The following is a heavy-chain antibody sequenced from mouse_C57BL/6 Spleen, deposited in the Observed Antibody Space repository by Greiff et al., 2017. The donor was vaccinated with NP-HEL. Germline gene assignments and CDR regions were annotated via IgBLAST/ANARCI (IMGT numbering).Heavy chain of an antibody. CDR3: ARAADYPPFAY. CDR2: LYPGDGDT. CDR1: GYAFSSSW. V-gene: IGHV1-82*01. D-gene: IGHD2-4*01. Sequence: VKLMESGPELVKPGASVKISCKASGYAFSSSWMNWVKQRPGKGLEWIGRLYPGDGDTNYNGKFKGKATLTADKSSSTAYMQLSSLTSEDSAVYVCARAADYPPFAYWGQGTLVTVSA. J-gene: IGHJ3*01.